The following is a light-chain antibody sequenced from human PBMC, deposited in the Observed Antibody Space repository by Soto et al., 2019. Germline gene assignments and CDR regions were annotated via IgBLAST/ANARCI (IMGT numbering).Light chain of an antibody. CDR1: SSDVGGYNY. Sequence: QSALTQLPSASGSPGQSVTISCTGTSSDVGGYNYVSWFQQHPGKAPKLMIYDVSKRPSGVPDRFSGSKSGNTASLTVSGLQAEDEADYYCSSYAGINYYVFGTGTQLTVL. V-gene: IGLV2-8*01. J-gene: IGLJ1*01. CDR2: DVS. CDR3: SSYAGINYYV.